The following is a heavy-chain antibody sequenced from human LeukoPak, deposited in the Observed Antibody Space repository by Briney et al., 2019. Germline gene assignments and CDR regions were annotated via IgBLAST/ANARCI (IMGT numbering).Heavy chain of an antibody. CDR2: ISSSSSYI. Sequence: GGSLRLSCAASGFTFSSYSMNWVRQAPGKGLEWVSSISSSSSYIYYADSVKGRFTISRDNAKNSLYLQMNSLRAEDTAVYYCARAGGSGLICIGFDYWGQGTLVTVSS. V-gene: IGHV3-21*01. D-gene: IGHD2-15*01. J-gene: IGHJ4*02. CDR3: ARAGGSGLICIGFDY. CDR1: GFTFSSYS.